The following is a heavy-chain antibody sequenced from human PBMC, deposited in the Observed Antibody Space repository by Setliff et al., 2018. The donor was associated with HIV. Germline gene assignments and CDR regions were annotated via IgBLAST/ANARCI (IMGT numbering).Heavy chain of an antibody. CDR1: GYSFSNGYY. CDR2: NYHSGST. D-gene: IGHD6-13*01. CDR3: AGRIATAAYYFDY. Sequence: SETLSLTCAVFGYSFSNGYYWGWIRQPPGKGPEWIGSNYHSGSTYYNPSLKSRVSISVDTSKNQFSLELRSVTAADTAVYYCAGRIATAAYYFDYWGRGTLVTVSS. V-gene: IGHV4-38-2*01. J-gene: IGHJ4*02.